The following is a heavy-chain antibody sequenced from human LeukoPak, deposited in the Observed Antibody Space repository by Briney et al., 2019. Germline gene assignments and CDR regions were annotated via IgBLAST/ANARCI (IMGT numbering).Heavy chain of an antibody. V-gene: IGHV4-59*01. Sequence: SETLSLTCTVSGGSISSYYWSWIRQPPGKGLEWIGYIYYGGSTNYNPSLKSRVTISVDTSKNQFSLKLSSVTAADTAVYYCVSGEIDCSGGSCYLNAFDYWGQGTLVTVSS. J-gene: IGHJ4*02. CDR1: GGSISSYY. D-gene: IGHD2-15*01. CDR2: IYYGGST. CDR3: VSGEIDCSGGSCYLNAFDY.